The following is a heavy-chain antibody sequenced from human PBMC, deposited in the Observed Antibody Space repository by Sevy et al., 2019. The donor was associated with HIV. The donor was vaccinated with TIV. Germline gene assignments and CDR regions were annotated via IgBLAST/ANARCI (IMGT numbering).Heavy chain of an antibody. V-gene: IGHV3-15*01. Sequence: GGSLRLSCAASGFTFSIIYMNWVRQSPGKGLEWVGRMKSKTDGGTTDYAAPVKDRFIMSRDDSKNTLYLQMNSLKADDTAVYYCTTVGFANWGSEAFDIWGQGTMVTVSS. CDR1: GFTFSIIY. CDR2: MKSKTDGGTT. J-gene: IGHJ3*02. D-gene: IGHD3-16*01. CDR3: TTVGFANWGSEAFDI.